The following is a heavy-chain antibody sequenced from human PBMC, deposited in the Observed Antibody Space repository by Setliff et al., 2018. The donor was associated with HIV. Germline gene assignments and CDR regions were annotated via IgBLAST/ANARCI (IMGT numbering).Heavy chain of an antibody. Sequence: SVKVSCKASGYTFTNYGINWVRQAPGQGLDWMGRIIPILGVANYAQRFQGKVTITADKSTSTAYMELTSLRFDDTAMYYCVRGVQSPPHYSYYYMDVWGEGTMVTVSS. V-gene: IGHV1-69*04. D-gene: IGHD3-3*01. CDR3: VRGVQSPPHYSYYYMDV. CDR2: IIPILGVA. J-gene: IGHJ6*03. CDR1: GYTFTNYG.